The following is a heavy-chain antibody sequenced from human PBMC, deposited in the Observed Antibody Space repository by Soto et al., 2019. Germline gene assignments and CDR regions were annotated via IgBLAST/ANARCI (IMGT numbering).Heavy chain of an antibody. CDR1: GYTFTRYG. CDR2: ISAYNGNT. J-gene: IGHJ6*02. CDR3: ARDRGGDFWSGYFGPTYYYYGMDV. D-gene: IGHD3-3*01. V-gene: IGHV1-18*04. Sequence: ASVKVSCKASGYTFTRYGISWVRQAPGQGLEWMGWISAYNGNTNYAQKLQGRVTMTTDTSTSTAYMELRSLRSDDTAVYYCARDRGGDFWSGYFGPTYYYYGMDVWGQGTTVTVSS.